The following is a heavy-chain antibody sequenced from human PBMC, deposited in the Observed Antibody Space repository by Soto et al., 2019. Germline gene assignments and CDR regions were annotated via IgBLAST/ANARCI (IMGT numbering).Heavy chain of an antibody. CDR3: ARGGAGYHSFDP. CDR1: GYTFTSYD. Sequence: GASVKVSCKASGYTFTSYDINWVRQATGQGLEWMGWMNPNSGDTGYAQKFQGRVTMTTNNSISTAYMELSSLGSEDTAVYYCARGGAGYHSFDPWGQVTLVTVSS. V-gene: IGHV1-8*01. CDR2: MNPNSGDT. J-gene: IGHJ5*02. D-gene: IGHD5-12*01.